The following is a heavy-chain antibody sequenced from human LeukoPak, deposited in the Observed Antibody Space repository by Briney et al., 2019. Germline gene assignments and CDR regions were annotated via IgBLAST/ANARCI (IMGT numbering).Heavy chain of an antibody. V-gene: IGHV4-4*07. D-gene: IGHD5-12*01. Sequence: SETLSLTCTDSGGSISSYYWSWIRQPAGKGLEWIGRIYTSGSTNYNPSLTRRVTMSVDTSKNQFSLTLRSVTAADTAGHCGARHSGLDILATERGYWFDPWGQGTRVSVSS. CDR1: GGSISSYY. CDR2: IYTSGST. J-gene: IGHJ5*02. CDR3: ARHSGLDILATERGYWFDP.